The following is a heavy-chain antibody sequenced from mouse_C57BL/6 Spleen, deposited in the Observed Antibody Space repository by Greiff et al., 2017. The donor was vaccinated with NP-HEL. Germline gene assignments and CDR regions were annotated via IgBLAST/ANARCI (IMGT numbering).Heavy chain of an antibody. Sequence: EVQGVESGGGLVKPGGSLKLSCAASGFTFSDYGMHWVRQAPEKGLEWVAYISSGSSTIYYADTVKGRFTISRDNAKNTLFLQMTSLRSEDTAMYYCAKGTGTGWFAYWGQGTLVTVSA. CDR1: GFTFSDYG. J-gene: IGHJ3*01. V-gene: IGHV5-17*01. CDR3: AKGTGTGWFAY. CDR2: ISSGSSTI. D-gene: IGHD4-1*01.